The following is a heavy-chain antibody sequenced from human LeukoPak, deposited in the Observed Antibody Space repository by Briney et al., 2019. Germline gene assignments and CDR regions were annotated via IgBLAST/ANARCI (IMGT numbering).Heavy chain of an antibody. CDR3: ARGGLYGCNNGLDY. CDR2: SSVYNDNT. J-gene: IGHJ4*02. Sequence: AAGKLCCSAAGSTFTSYANNMERDAPGQGNGWEGLSSVYNDNTHYAQKLQGRDSMTTDTSTTTDTSTSTTNMELRSLTSDDTAMYYCARGGLYGCNNGLDYWGQGTLVTVSS. V-gene: IGHV1-18*01. D-gene: IGHD4-23*01. CDR1: GSTFTSYA.